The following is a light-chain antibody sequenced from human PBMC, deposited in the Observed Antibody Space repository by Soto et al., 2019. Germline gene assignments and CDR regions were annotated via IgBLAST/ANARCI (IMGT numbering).Light chain of an antibody. Sequence: EMVLTQSPATLSLSPGERATLSCTASQSVSSYLAGYQQKPGQAPRLLIYDASNRATGIPARFSGSGSGTEFTLTASSLQPEDFAVYYCQQYNNWPFTFGPGTKVDIK. J-gene: IGKJ3*01. V-gene: IGKV3-11*01. CDR1: QSVSSY. CDR3: QQYNNWPFT. CDR2: DAS.